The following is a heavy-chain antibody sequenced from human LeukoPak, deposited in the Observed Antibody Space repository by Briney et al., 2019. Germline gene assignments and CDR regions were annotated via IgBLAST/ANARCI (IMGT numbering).Heavy chain of an antibody. D-gene: IGHD5-18*01. CDR2: INHSGST. CDR3: ARGGLDSYGLDY. J-gene: IGHJ4*02. CDR1: GGSFSGYY. V-gene: IGHV4-34*01. Sequence: SETLSLTCAVYGGSFSGYYWSWIRQPPGKGLEWIGEINHSGSTNYNPSLKSRVTISVDTSKNQFSLKLSSVTAADTAVYYCARGGLDSYGLDYWGQGTLVTVSS.